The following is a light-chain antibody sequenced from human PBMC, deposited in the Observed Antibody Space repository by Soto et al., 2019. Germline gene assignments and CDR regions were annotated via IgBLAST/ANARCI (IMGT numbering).Light chain of an antibody. Sequence: QSALTQPPSASGSPGQSVTISCTGTSSDVGGYNYVSWYQQHPGKAPKLMIYEVSKRPSGVPDRFSGSKSGNTASLTVSGLQAEDEAYYYGSSYARSNGSAFGTATKGT. V-gene: IGLV2-8*01. CDR3: SSYARSNGSA. CDR2: EVS. J-gene: IGLJ1*01. CDR1: SSDVGGYNY.